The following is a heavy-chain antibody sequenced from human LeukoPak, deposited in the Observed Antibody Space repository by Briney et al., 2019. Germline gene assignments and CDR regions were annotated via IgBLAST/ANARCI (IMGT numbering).Heavy chain of an antibody. V-gene: IGHV1-2*02. Sequence: ASVKVSCKASGYTFTGYYMDGVRQAPGQGLEWMGWINPNSGGTNYAQKFQGRVTMTRDTSISTAYMELSRLRSDDTAVYYCARDHEGSSWYGIWFDPWGQGTLVTVSS. J-gene: IGHJ5*02. CDR2: INPNSGGT. D-gene: IGHD6-13*01. CDR1: GYTFTGYY. CDR3: ARDHEGSSWYGIWFDP.